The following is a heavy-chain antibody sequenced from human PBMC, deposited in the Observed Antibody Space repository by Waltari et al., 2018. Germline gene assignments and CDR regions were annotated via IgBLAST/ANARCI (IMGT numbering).Heavy chain of an antibody. CDR2: ISAYNGNT. Sequence: QVQLVQSGAEVKKPGASVKVSCKASGYTFTSYGISWVRQAPGQGLEWMGWISAYNGNTNYAQKLQGRVTMTTDTSTSTAYMELRVLRSDDTAVYYCARTTNCIGGSCYGLFDYWGQGTLVTVSS. J-gene: IGHJ4*02. V-gene: IGHV1-18*01. CDR3: ARTTNCIGGSCYGLFDY. CDR1: GYTFTSYG. D-gene: IGHD2-15*01.